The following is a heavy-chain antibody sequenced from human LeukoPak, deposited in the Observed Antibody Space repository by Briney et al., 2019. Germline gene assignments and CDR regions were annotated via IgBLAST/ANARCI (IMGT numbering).Heavy chain of an antibody. CDR3: ARGSSGDSSGYHTDY. Sequence: TSETLSLTCTVSGGSISSSSYYWGWIRQPPGKGLEWIGSIYYSGSTYYNPSLKSRVTISVDTSKNQFSLKLSSVTAADTAVHYCARGSSGDSSGYHTDYWGQGTLVTVSS. D-gene: IGHD3-22*01. CDR1: GGSISSSSYY. V-gene: IGHV4-39*07. CDR2: IYYSGST. J-gene: IGHJ4*02.